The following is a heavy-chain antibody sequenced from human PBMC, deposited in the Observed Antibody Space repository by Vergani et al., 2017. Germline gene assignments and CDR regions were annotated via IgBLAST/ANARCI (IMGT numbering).Heavy chain of an antibody. CDR3: AKDIALGC. CDR1: GFTFSSYA. Sequence: EVQLLESGGGLVQPGGSLRLSCAASGFTFSSYAMSWVRQAPGKGLEWVSVIYSGGSSTYYADSVKGRFTISRDNSKNTLYLQMNSLRAEDTAVYYCAKDIALGCWGQGTLVTVSS. V-gene: IGHV3-23*03. D-gene: IGHD6-13*01. CDR2: IYSGGSST. J-gene: IGHJ4*02.